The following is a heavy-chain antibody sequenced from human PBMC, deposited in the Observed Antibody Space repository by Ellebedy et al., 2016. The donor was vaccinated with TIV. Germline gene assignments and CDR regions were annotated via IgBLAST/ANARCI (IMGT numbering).Heavy chain of an antibody. CDR1: GFTFSNAW. CDR3: TTDPIVGATPLDY. J-gene: IGHJ4*02. Sequence: GGSLRLXXAASGFTFSNAWMSWVRQAPGKGLEWVGRIKSKTDGGTTDYAAPVKGRFTISRDDSKNTLYLQMNSLKTEDTAVYYCTTDPIVGATPLDYWGQGTLVTVSS. CDR2: IKSKTDGGTT. D-gene: IGHD1-26*01. V-gene: IGHV3-15*01.